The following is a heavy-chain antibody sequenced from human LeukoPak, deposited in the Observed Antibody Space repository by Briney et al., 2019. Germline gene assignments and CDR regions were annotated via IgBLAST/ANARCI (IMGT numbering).Heavy chain of an antibody. Sequence: SETLSLTCAVYGGSFSGYYWSWIRQPPGKGLEWIGYIYYSGSTNYNPSLKSRVTISVDTSKNQFSLKLSSVTAADTAVYYCARDGHSSSWPMYFDYWGQGTLVTVSS. CDR3: ARDGHSSSWPMYFDY. V-gene: IGHV4-59*01. CDR1: GGSFSGYY. CDR2: IYYSGST. J-gene: IGHJ4*02. D-gene: IGHD6-13*01.